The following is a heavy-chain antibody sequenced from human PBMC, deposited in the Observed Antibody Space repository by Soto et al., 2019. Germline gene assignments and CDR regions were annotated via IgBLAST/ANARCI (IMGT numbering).Heavy chain of an antibody. D-gene: IGHD6-19*01. CDR3: ARDSIAVAGDNYFDY. V-gene: IGHV3-7*01. CDR1: GFTFSNYW. CDR2: IKQDGSEK. Sequence: GGSLRLSCAASGFTFSNYWMSWVRQAPGKGLEWVANIKQDGSEKDYVASVKGRFTISRDNAKNSLDLQMNSLRAEDTAVYYCARDSIAVAGDNYFDYWGQGTLVTVSS. J-gene: IGHJ4*02.